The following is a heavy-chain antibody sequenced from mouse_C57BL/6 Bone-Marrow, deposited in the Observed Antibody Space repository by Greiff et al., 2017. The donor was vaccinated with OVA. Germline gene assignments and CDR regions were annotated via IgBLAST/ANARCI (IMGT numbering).Heavy chain of an antibody. Sequence: VKLQQPGAELVRPGTSVKLSCKASGYTFPSYWMHWVKQRPGQGLEWIGVIDPSDSYTNYNQKFKGKATLTVDTSSSTAYRQLSSLTSEDSAVYYCATGYSPWFAYWGQGTLVTVSA. CDR1: GYTFPSYW. D-gene: IGHD2-14*01. CDR2: IDPSDSYT. J-gene: IGHJ3*01. V-gene: IGHV1-59*01. CDR3: ATGYSPWFAY.